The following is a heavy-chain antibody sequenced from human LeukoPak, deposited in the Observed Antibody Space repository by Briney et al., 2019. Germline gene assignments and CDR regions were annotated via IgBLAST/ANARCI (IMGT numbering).Heavy chain of an antibody. J-gene: IGHJ4*02. Sequence: SETLSLTCTVSGGSISSYYWSWIRQHPGKGLEWIGYIYYSGSTNYNPSLKSRVTISVDTSKNQFSLKLSSVTAADTAVYYCARLRRGNYFDYWGQGTLVTVSS. CDR1: GGSISSYY. CDR3: ARLRRGNYFDY. CDR2: IYYSGST. V-gene: IGHV4-59*08.